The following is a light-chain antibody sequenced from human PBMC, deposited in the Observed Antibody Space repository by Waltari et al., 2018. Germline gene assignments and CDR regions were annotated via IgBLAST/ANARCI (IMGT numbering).Light chain of an antibody. CDR3: LQDHGYPRT. Sequence: AIQMTQSPSSLPASVGDRVTITCRASQDIRNELGWYQQRPGKAPSLLIYAASNLKGGVPSRFSGSGSGTDFTLTINSLQPEDFATYYCLQDHGYPRTFGQGTKLEIK. CDR2: AAS. CDR1: QDIRNE. V-gene: IGKV1-6*01. J-gene: IGKJ2*01.